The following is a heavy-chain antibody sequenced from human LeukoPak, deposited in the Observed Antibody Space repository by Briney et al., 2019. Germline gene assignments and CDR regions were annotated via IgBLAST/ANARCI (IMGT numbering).Heavy chain of an antibody. CDR3: ARGAARDYDFWSGLDFDY. D-gene: IGHD3-3*01. CDR2: IYYSGST. V-gene: IGHV4-59*01. CDR1: GGSISSYY. Sequence: PSETLSLTCTVSGGSISSYYWSWIRQPPGKGLEWIGYIYYSGSTNYNPSLKSRVTISVDTSKNQFSLKLSSVTAADTAVYYCARGAARDYDFWSGLDFDYWGQGTLVTVSS. J-gene: IGHJ4*02.